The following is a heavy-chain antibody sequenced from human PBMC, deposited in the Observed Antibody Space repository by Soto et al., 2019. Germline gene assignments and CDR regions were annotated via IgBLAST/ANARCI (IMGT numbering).Heavy chain of an antibody. Sequence: PSETLALTCAVYGGSFSGYYWSWIRQPPGKGLEWIGEINHSGSTNYNPSLKSRVTISVDTSKNQFSLKLSSVTAADTAVYYCARVSGIYYYGMDVWAQETTVPVSS. J-gene: IGHJ6*02. CDR2: INHSGST. D-gene: IGHD3-10*01. CDR1: GGSFSGYY. V-gene: IGHV4-34*01. CDR3: ARVSGIYYYGMDV.